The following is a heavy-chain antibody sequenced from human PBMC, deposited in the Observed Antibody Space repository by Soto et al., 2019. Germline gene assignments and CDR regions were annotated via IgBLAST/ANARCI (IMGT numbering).Heavy chain of an antibody. CDR2: VYSTGST. V-gene: IGHV4-39*01. Sequence: SETLSLTCSVSGDSITTNGYYWGWIRQPPGKGLQWIGNVYSTGSTFSHPSLKSRVTVSVDTSKNQPSRRVNSVTAADTAVYYCLRVVEAATRHTDSDSWGQGILVTVSS. D-gene: IGHD2-15*01. CDR1: GDSITTNGYY. CDR3: LRVVEAATRHTDSDS. J-gene: IGHJ4*02.